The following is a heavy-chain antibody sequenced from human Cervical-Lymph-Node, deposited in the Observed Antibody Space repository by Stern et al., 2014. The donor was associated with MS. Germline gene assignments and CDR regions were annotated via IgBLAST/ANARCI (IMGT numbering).Heavy chain of an antibody. CDR1: GFTFSHYS. CDR2: ISNNSTQT. CDR3: ARARVGDYARSPHLDS. J-gene: IGHJ4*02. D-gene: IGHD4-17*01. V-gene: IGHV3-21*01. Sequence: VQLVQSGGGLVKPGESLRLSCDASGFTFSHYSINWVRQAPGKGLEWISLISNNSTQTYYADSVEGRFTISRDSSKDSVSLHMVSLRAEDTAVYYCARARVGDYARSPHLDSWGQGTLVTVSS.